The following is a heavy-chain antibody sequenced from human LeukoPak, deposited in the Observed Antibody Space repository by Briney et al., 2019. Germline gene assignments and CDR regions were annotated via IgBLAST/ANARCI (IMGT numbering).Heavy chain of an antibody. V-gene: IGHV3-48*03. CDR3: ARDRADYVGAFDI. J-gene: IGHJ3*02. CDR1: GFTFSSYE. Sequence: GGSLRLSCAASGFTFSSYEMNWVRQAAGKGLEWVSYISSSGNTIYYAASVKGRFTTSRDNANNSLYLQMNSLRAEDTAVYYCARDRADYVGAFDIWGEGTMVTVSS. D-gene: IGHD4-17*01. CDR2: ISSSGNTI.